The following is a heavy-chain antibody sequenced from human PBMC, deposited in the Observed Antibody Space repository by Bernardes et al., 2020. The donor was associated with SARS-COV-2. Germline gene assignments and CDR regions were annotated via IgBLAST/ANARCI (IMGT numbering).Heavy chain of an antibody. CDR1: GFTFSSYG. Sequence: GGSLRLSCTTSGFTFSSYGMHWVRQAPGMGVEWVAGIIYDGSETYYAESVKGRFIISRDRSKNTLYVQMNSLRAEDTAVYYCAKDGVAATSYFDYWGQGTLVTVSS. CDR3: AKDGVAATSYFDY. V-gene: IGHV3-33*03. D-gene: IGHD2-15*01. J-gene: IGHJ4*02. CDR2: IIYDGSET.